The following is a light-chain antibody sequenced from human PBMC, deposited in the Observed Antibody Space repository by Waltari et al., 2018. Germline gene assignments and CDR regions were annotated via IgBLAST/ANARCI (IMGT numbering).Light chain of an antibody. J-gene: IGLJ2*01. CDR3: QSVDSTDSYPV. CDR2: KDN. Sequence: SNELTQPPSVSVFPGQTARITCSAAALAGDYAYWYQQKPGQAPVMIIYKDNERPSGIPDRFSGSSSGTTVTLTISAVQAEDEADYFCQSVDSTDSYPVFGGGTKLTVL. V-gene: IGLV3-25*03. CDR1: ALAGDY.